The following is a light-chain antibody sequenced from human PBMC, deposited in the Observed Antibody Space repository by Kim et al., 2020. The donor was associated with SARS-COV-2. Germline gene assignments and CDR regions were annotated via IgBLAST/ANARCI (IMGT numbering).Light chain of an antibody. CDR3: QSADSSGTYWV. V-gene: IGLV3-25*03. CDR2: KDS. CDR1: ALPKQY. Sequence: STGQTARITCSGDALPKQYSYWYQQKPGQAPVLVIYKDSERPSGSPERFSGSSSGTKVTLTISGVQAEDEADDYCQSADSSGTYWVFGGGTQLTVL. J-gene: IGLJ3*02.